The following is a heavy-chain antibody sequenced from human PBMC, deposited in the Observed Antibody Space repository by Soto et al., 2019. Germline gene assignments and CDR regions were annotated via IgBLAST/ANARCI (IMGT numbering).Heavy chain of an antibody. J-gene: IGHJ4*02. Sequence: QVQLQESGPGLVKPSQTLSLTCTVSGGSTSSDNYWSWIRQPPGKGLEWIGHIYYSGNTDYNPSLKSRLAISIDTSKNQFSLKLSSVTAADTAVYFFAREGGESSDGLYYFDSWGQGSLVTVSS. CDR2: IYYSGNT. CDR1: GGSTSSDNY. V-gene: IGHV4-30-4*01. D-gene: IGHD3-16*01. CDR3: AREGGESSDGLYYFDS.